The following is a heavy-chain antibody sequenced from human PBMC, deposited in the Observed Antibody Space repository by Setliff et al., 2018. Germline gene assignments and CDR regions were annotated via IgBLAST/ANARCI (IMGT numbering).Heavy chain of an antibody. D-gene: IGHD3-3*01. CDR2: IYYSGST. Sequence: SETLSLTCTVSGGSISSSSYYWGWIRQPPGKGLEWIGSIYYSGSTYYNPSLKSRVTISVDTSKNQFSLKLSSVTAADTAVYYCARDKPEGYNFWSGYLGGGLMDVWGQGTTVTSP. CDR3: ARDKPEGYNFWSGYLGGGLMDV. J-gene: IGHJ6*02. CDR1: GGSISSSSYY. V-gene: IGHV4-39*07.